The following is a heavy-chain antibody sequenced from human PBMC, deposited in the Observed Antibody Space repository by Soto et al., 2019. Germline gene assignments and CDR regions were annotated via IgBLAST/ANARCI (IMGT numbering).Heavy chain of an antibody. CDR3: ARDSSLDVRPLDH. CDR1: GFTFNNYY. Sequence: WGSLRLSCAASGFTFNNYYMNWIRQAPGKGLEWVSYISSSGSYAKYADSVKGRFTISRDNAKKSLYLQMNSLRAEDTAVYYCARDSSLDVRPLDHWGQGTLVTVSS. J-gene: IGHJ4*02. V-gene: IGHV3-11*06. CDR2: ISSSGSYA. D-gene: IGHD3-10*01.